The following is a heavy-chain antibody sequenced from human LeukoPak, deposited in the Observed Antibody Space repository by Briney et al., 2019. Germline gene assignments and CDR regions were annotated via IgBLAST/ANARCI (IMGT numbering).Heavy chain of an antibody. Sequence: TVGSLRLSCAASGFTFSSCAMNWVRQAPGKGLEWVSLISSSGDSIHYADSLKGRFTISRDNSKDTLYLHMTSLRAEDTAVYYCAKDRYYGSGSYYRGLDYWGQGTLVTVSS. CDR1: GFTFSSCA. CDR2: ISSSGDSI. V-gene: IGHV3-23*01. D-gene: IGHD3-10*01. CDR3: AKDRYYGSGSYYRGLDY. J-gene: IGHJ4*02.